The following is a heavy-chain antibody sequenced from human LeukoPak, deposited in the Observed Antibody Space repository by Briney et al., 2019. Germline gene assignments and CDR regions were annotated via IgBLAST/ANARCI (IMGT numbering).Heavy chain of an antibody. CDR2: ISGSAGST. Sequence: GGSLRLSCAASGFTFSSYAMSWVRQAPGKGLEWVSAISGSAGSTYYADSVKGRFTISRDNSKNTLYLQMNSLRAGDTAVYYCAKRLLPDYYYYGMDVWGQGTTVTVSS. J-gene: IGHJ6*02. CDR1: GFTFSSYA. V-gene: IGHV3-23*01. D-gene: IGHD1-26*01. CDR3: AKRLLPDYYYYGMDV.